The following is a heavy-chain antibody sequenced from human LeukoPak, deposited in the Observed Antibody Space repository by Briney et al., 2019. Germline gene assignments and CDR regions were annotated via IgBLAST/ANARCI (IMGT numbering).Heavy chain of an antibody. CDR2: INPNSGGT. V-gene: IGHV1-2*02. CDR3: ARVPYSSGWYPDY. CDR1: GYTFTDYY. J-gene: IGHJ4*02. D-gene: IGHD6-19*01. Sequence: ASVKVSCKASGYTFTDYYIQWVRQAPGQGLEWMGWINPNSGGTDYAEKFQGRVTMTRDTSITTAYMELRSLRSDDTAVYYCARVPYSSGWYPDYWGQGTLVTVSS.